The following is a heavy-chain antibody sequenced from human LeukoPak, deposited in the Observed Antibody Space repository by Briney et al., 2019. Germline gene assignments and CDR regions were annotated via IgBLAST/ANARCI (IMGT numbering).Heavy chain of an antibody. CDR3: AKDGTLMVYATIYWYFDL. V-gene: IGHV3-23*01. Sequence: PGGSLRLSCAASGFTFSSYAMSWVRQTPGKGLEWVSPIRGSGGSTYYADSVKGRFTISRDNSKNTLYLQMNSLRAEDTAVYYCAKDGTLMVYATIYWYFDLWGRGTLVTVSS. CDR1: GFTFSSYA. D-gene: IGHD2-8*02. CDR2: IRGSGGST. J-gene: IGHJ2*01.